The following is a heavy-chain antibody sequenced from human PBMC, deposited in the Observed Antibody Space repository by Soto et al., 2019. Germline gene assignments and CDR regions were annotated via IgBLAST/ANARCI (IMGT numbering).Heavy chain of an antibody. CDR2: IYSSGST. CDR3: VRDCSGGGCYPDYGMDV. Sequence: QVQLQESGPGLVKPSETLSLTCTVSGDSIRNFYWSWIRQPAGKGLEWIGRIYSSGSTDYNASLKSRVSMSVDRSNNQFFLRLTSVTAEDTAVYYCVRDCSGGGCYPDYGMDVWGQGTTVTVSS. CDR1: GDSIRNFY. J-gene: IGHJ6*02. V-gene: IGHV4-4*07. D-gene: IGHD2-15*01.